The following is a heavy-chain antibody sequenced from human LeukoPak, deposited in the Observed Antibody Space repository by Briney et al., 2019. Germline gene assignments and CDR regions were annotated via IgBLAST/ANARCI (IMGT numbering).Heavy chain of an antibody. CDR3: AGTPSTAMVRGGYYFDY. D-gene: IGHD3-10*01. J-gene: IGHJ4*02. CDR2: IYTSGST. CDR1: GGPISSYY. Sequence: PSETLSLTCTVSGGPISSYYWSWIRQPAGKGLEWIGRIYTSGSTNYNPSLKSRVTMSVDTSKNQFSLKLSSVTAADTAVYYCAGTPSTAMVRGGYYFDYWGQGTLVTVSS. V-gene: IGHV4-4*07.